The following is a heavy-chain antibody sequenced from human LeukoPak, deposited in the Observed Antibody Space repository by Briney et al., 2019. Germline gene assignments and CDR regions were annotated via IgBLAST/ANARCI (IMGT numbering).Heavy chain of an antibody. CDR2: IYYSGST. CDR3: ATGGPHSSSWFVN. J-gene: IGHJ4*02. V-gene: IGHV4-30-4*01. CDR1: GGSISSGDYY. D-gene: IGHD6-13*01. Sequence: SETLSLTCIVSGGSISSGDYYWSWIRQPPGKGLEWIGYIYYSGSTYYNPSLKSRVTISVDTSKNQFSLKLSSVTAADTAVYYCATGGPHSSSWFVNWGQGTLVTVSS.